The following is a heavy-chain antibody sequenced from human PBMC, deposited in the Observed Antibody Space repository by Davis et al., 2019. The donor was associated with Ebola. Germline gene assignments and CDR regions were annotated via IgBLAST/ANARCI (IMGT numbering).Heavy chain of an antibody. D-gene: IGHD4-17*01. CDR2: INHSGST. CDR3: ARHKIDYGDLADY. J-gene: IGHJ4*02. CDR1: GGSFSGYY. V-gene: IGHV4-34*01. Sequence: SQTLSLTCAVYGGSFSGYYWSWIRQPPGKGLEWIGEINHSGSTNYNPSLKSQVTISVDTSKNQFSLKLSSVTAADTAVYYCARHKIDYGDLADYWGQGTLVTVSS.